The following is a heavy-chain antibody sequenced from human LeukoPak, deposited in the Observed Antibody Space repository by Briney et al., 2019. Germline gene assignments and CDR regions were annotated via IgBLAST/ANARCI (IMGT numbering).Heavy chain of an antibody. V-gene: IGHV1-18*01. CDR1: GYTFTTYG. Sequence: ASVKVSCKASGYTFTTYGISWVRQAPGQGPEWMGWISAYNGNTNYAQKFQGRVTMTTDTSTSTAYMELRSLRSDDTAVYYCARVESYPLRNAFDIWGQGTMVTVSS. D-gene: IGHD1-14*01. CDR2: ISAYNGNT. J-gene: IGHJ3*02. CDR3: ARVESYPLRNAFDI.